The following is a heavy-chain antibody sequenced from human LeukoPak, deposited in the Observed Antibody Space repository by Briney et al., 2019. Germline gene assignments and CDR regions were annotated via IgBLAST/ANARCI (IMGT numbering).Heavy chain of an antibody. D-gene: IGHD6-13*01. Sequence: SETLSLTCTVSGYSISSGYYWGWIRQPPGKGLEWIGSIYHSGSTYYNPSLKSRVTISVDTSKNQFSLKLSSVTAADTAVYYCARVSWAAGSDYWGQGTLVTVSS. V-gene: IGHV4-38-2*02. CDR3: ARVSWAAGSDY. CDR1: GYSISSGYY. CDR2: IYHSGST. J-gene: IGHJ4*02.